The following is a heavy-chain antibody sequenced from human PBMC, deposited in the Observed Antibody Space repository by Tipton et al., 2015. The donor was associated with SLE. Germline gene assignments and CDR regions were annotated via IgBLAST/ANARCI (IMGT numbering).Heavy chain of an antibody. CDR3: ARSRIYDGSVDYYGFFDY. Sequence: TLSLTCTVSGDSIKSNNWSWLRQPPGKGLEWIGYVYYSGGTNYNSSFNSRVTMSVDTSKNQYSLKLSSVTATDTAVYYCARSRIYDGSVDYYGFFDYWGQGTPVTVSS. J-gene: IGHJ4*02. D-gene: IGHD3-22*01. CDR2: VYYSGGT. V-gene: IGHV4-59*08. CDR1: GDSIKSNN.